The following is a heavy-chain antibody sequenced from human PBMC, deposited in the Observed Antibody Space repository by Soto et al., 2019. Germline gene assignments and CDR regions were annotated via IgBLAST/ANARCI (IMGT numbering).Heavy chain of an antibody. CDR3: ARLQVAAIRYYYYYYMDV. J-gene: IGHJ6*03. V-gene: IGHV1-46*03. CDR2: INPSGGST. D-gene: IGHD2-15*01. CDR1: GYTFTSYY. Sequence: QVQLVQSGAEVKKPGASVKVSCKASGYTFTSYYMHWVRQAPGQGLEWMGIINPSGGSTSYAQKFQGSITMTRDTSTSTVYMELSSLRSEDTAVYYCARLQVAAIRYYYYYYMDVWGKGTTVTVSS.